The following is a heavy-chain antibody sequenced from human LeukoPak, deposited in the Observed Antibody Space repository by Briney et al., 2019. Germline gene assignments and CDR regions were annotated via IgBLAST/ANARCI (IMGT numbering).Heavy chain of an antibody. D-gene: IGHD6-13*01. J-gene: IGHJ4*02. V-gene: IGHV1-18*01. CDR2: ISAYNGNT. Sequence: ASVKVSCKASGNTFTSYGISWVRQAPGQGLEWMGWISAYNGNTNYAQKLQGRVTVTTDTSTSTAYMELRSLRSDDTAVYYCARAYSCSWHHDYWGQGTLVTVSS. CDR3: ARAYSCSWHHDY. CDR1: GNTFTSYG.